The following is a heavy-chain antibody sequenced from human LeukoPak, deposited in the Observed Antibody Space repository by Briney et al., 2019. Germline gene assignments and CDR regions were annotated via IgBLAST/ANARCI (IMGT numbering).Heavy chain of an antibody. J-gene: IGHJ4*02. CDR1: GYSISSGYY. V-gene: IGHV4-38-2*01. CDR2: IFHSGST. Sequence: PSETLSLTCAVSGYSISSGYYWGWIRQPPGKGLEWIGSIFHSGSTYYNPSLKSRVTISLDTSKNQFSLKLSSVIAAETAVYYCARQSGFWSGNYPPYYFDSWGQGTLVTVSS. D-gene: IGHD3-3*01. CDR3: ARQSGFWSGNYPPYYFDS.